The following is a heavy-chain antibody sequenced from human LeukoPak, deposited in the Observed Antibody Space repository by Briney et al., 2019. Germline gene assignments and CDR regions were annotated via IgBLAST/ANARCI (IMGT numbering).Heavy chain of an antibody. V-gene: IGHV3-21*01. CDR1: GFIFRNYS. CDR3: TRDSGQFVDHDVFDF. Sequence: GGSLRLSCAASGFIFRNYSMNWVRQAPGRGLEWVSSISPTSWPIYQADSVKGRFTVSRDNAKNSVFLQMDSLRAEDEAVYYCTRDSGQFVDHDVFDFWGQGTMVTVSS. J-gene: IGHJ3*01. D-gene: IGHD3-10*01. CDR2: ISPTSWPI.